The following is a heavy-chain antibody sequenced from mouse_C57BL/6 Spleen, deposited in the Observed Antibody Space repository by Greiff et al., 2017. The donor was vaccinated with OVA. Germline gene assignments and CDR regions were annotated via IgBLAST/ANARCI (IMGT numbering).Heavy chain of an antibody. J-gene: IGHJ4*01. CDR3: TRSDYDADYYAMDY. CDR2: IYPGNSDT. Sequence: EVQLQQSGTVLARPGASVKMSCKTSGYTFTSYWMHWVKQRPGQGLEWIGAIYPGNSDTSYNQKFKGKAKLTAVTSASTAYMELSSLTNEDSAVYYCTRSDYDADYYAMDYWGQGTSVTVSS. CDR1: GYTFTSYW. V-gene: IGHV1-5*01. D-gene: IGHD2-4*01.